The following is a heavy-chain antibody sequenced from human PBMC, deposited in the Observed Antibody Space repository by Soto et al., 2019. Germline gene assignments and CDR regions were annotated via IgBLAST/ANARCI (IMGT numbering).Heavy chain of an antibody. CDR2: INHSGST. Sequence: SETLSLTCAVYGGSFSDYYWSWIRQPPGKGLEWIGEINHSGSTNYNLSLESRVTISVDTPKNQFSLKLSSVTAADTAVYYCARGKDIVVVVTAEYFQHWGQGALVTVSS. CDR1: GGSFSDYY. J-gene: IGHJ1*01. D-gene: IGHD2-15*01. CDR3: ARGKDIVVVVTAEYFQH. V-gene: IGHV4-34*01.